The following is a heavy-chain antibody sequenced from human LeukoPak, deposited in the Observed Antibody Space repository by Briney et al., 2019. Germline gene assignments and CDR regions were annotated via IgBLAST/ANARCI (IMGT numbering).Heavy chain of an antibody. J-gene: IGHJ4*02. CDR1: GGSISSGNYY. V-gene: IGHV4-31*03. D-gene: IGHD2-8*01. Sequence: SQTLSLTCTVSGGSISSGNYYWTWVRQHPGKGLEWIGYIYYSGSTNYNPSLKSRVTISVDTSKNQFSLKLSSVTAADTAVYYCARSGTKTNGFDHWGQGTLVTVSS. CDR2: IYYSGST. CDR3: ARSGTKTNGFDH.